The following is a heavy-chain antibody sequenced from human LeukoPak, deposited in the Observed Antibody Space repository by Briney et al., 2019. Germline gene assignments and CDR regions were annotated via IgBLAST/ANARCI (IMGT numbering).Heavy chain of an antibody. CDR2: INHSGST. V-gene: IGHV4-34*01. CDR3: ARGGDYGVY. J-gene: IGHJ4*02. CDR1: GGSFSGYY. D-gene: IGHD4-17*01. Sequence: SETLSLTCAVYGGSFSGYYWSWIRQPPGKGLEWIGEINHSGSTNYNPSLKSRVTISVDTSKNQFSLKLSSVTAADTAVYYCARGGDYGVYWGQGTLVTVSS.